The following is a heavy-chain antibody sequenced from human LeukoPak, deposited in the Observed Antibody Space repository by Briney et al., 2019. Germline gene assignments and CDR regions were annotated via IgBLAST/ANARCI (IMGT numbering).Heavy chain of an antibody. CDR1: GGSFSGYY. CDR3: ARALAPSIAARPGDY. J-gene: IGHJ4*02. Sequence: SETLSLTCAVYGGSFSGYYWSWIRQPPGKGLEWIGEINHSGSTNYSPSLKSRVTISVDTSKNQFSLKLSSVTAADTAVYYCARALAPSIAARPGDYWGQGTLVTVSS. CDR2: INHSGST. D-gene: IGHD6-6*01. V-gene: IGHV4-34*01.